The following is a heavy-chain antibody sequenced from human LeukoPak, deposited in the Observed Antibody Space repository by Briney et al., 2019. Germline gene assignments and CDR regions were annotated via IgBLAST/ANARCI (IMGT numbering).Heavy chain of an antibody. V-gene: IGHV1-69*05. CDR1: GYSFTSYW. CDR3: ARDCGGDCYWSPTADAFDI. CDR2: IIPIFGTA. J-gene: IGHJ3*02. Sequence: KISCKGSGYSFTSYWIGWVRQAPGQGLEWMGRIIPIFGTANYAQKFQGRVTITTDESTSTAYMELSSLRSEDTAVYYCARDCGGDCYWSPTADAFDIWGQGTMVTVSS. D-gene: IGHD2-21*02.